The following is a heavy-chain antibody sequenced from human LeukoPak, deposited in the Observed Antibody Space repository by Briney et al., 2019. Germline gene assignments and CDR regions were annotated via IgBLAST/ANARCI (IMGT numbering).Heavy chain of an antibody. V-gene: IGHV1-18*01. J-gene: IGHJ4*02. D-gene: IGHD3-22*01. CDR2: ISAYNGNT. CDR1: GYTFTSYG. Sequence: GASVKVSCKASGYTFTSYGISWVRQAPGQGLEWMGWISAYNGNTNYAQKLQGRVTMTTDTSTSTAYMELRSLRSDDTAVYYCAGDHTYYYDSSGYYSRFDYWGQGTLVTVSS. CDR3: AGDHTYYYDSSGYYSRFDY.